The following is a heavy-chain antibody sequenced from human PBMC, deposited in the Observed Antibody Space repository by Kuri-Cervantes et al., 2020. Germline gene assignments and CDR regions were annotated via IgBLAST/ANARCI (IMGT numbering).Heavy chain of an antibody. V-gene: IGHV1-69*05. J-gene: IGHJ4*02. CDR2: IIPIFGTA. CDR3: AKGPSTSSPRYFDY. Sequence: SVKVSCKASGGTFSSYAISWVRQAPGQGLEWMGGIIPIFGTANYAQKFQGRVTITTDESTSTAYMELSSLRAEDTAVYYCAKGPSTSSPRYFDYWGQGTLVTVSS. CDR1: GGTFSSYA.